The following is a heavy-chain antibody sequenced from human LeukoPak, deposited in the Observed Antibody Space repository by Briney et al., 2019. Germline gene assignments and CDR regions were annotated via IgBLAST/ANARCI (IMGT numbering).Heavy chain of an antibody. CDR3: ARDRASTTSNAFDI. CDR2: INPNSGGT. Sequence: ASVKVSCKASGYTFTGYYMHWVRQAPGQGLEWMGWINPNSGGTNYAQKFQGRVTMTRDTSISTAYMELSRLRSDDTAVYYYARDRASTTSNAFDIWGQGTMVTVSS. CDR1: GYTFTGYY. J-gene: IGHJ3*02. D-gene: IGHD4-11*01. V-gene: IGHV1-2*02.